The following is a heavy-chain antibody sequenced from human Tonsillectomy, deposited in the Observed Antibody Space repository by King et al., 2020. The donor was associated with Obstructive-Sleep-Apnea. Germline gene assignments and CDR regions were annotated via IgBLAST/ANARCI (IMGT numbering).Heavy chain of an antibody. Sequence: VQLVESGGGLVKPGGSLRLSCAASGFTFSDYYMSWIRQAPGKGLEWVSYISSSGSTIYYADSVKGRFTISSDNAKNSLYLQMNSLRAEDTAVYYCARDSRIAAAGKRHGWFDPWGQGTLVTVSS. D-gene: IGHD6-13*01. V-gene: IGHV3-11*01. J-gene: IGHJ5*02. CDR3: ARDSRIAAAGKRHGWFDP. CDR2: ISSSGSTI. CDR1: GFTFSDYY.